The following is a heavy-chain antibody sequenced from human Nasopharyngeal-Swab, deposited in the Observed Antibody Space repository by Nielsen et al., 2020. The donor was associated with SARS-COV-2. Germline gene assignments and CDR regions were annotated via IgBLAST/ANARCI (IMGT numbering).Heavy chain of an antibody. Sequence: GASLPISWAASGFTFSSYSMNWVRQAPGKGLEWVSSISRSSSYIYYADSVKGRFTISRDNAKNSLYLQMNSLRAEDTAVYYCARVRSLAGHDAFDIWGQGTMVT. CDR1: GFTFSSYS. J-gene: IGHJ3*02. CDR3: ARVRSLAGHDAFDI. V-gene: IGHV3-21*01. CDR2: ISRSSSYI. D-gene: IGHD6-19*01.